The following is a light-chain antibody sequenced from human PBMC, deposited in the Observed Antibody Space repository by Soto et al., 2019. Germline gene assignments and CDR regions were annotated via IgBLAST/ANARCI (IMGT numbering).Light chain of an antibody. CDR1: QSVGSY. CDR2: DAS. J-gene: IGKJ1*01. CDR3: QQRGNWPVT. V-gene: IGKV3-11*01. Sequence: EIVLTQSPATLSLSPGERATLSCGASQSVGSYFAWYQQKPGQAPRLLIYDASNRATGIPARFSGSGSGTDFTLTISSLEPDDFAVYYCQQRGNWPVTFGQGTRVDIK.